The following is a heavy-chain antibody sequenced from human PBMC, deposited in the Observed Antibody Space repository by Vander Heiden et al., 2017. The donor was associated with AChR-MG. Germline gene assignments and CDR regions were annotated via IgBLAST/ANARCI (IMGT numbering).Heavy chain of an antibody. Sequence: QLQLQESGPGLVKPSETLSPTCTLSGGSIRSSSYLWGWTRPPHGKGLEWIGSLYYSGSTYYNPSLKSRVTISVDTSRNQFSLSLSSVTAADTAVYYCGRLVAYDNSGYSLVGGRFFDYWGQGILVTISS. CDR3: GRLVAYDNSGYSLVGGRFFDY. CDR1: GGSIRSSSYL. CDR2: LYYSGST. V-gene: IGHV4-39*01. D-gene: IGHD3-22*01. J-gene: IGHJ4*02.